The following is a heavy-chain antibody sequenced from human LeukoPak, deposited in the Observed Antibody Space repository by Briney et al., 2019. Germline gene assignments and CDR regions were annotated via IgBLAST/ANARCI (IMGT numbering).Heavy chain of an antibody. Sequence: PGGSLRLSCAASGFTFSNYIMNWVRQAPGKGLEWVSSIISSSTYIYYADSVKGRFTISRHNAKNSLYLQITSLRAEDTAVYYCARDEYYGSGNYYYYYYGMDVWGQGTTVTVSS. J-gene: IGHJ6*02. V-gene: IGHV3-21*01. CDR2: IISSSTYI. CDR3: ARDEYYGSGNYYYYYYGMDV. D-gene: IGHD3-10*01. CDR1: GFTFSNYI.